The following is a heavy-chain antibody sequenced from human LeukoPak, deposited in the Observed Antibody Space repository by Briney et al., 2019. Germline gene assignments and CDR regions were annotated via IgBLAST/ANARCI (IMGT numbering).Heavy chain of an antibody. J-gene: IGHJ4*02. D-gene: IGHD3-10*01. CDR3: AREGIWFGELTSFDY. CDR2: INPSGGST. CDR1: GYTFTSYY. V-gene: IGHV1-46*01. Sequence: ASVKVSCKASGYTFTSYYMLWVRQAPGQGLEWMGIINPSGGSTSYAQKFQGRVTMTRDTSTSTVYMELSSLRSEDTAVYYCAREGIWFGELTSFDYWGQGTLVTVSS.